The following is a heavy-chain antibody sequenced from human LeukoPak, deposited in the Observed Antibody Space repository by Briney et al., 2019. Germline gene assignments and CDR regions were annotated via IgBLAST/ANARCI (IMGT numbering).Heavy chain of an antibody. D-gene: IGHD6-19*01. V-gene: IGHV4-59*12. CDR3: ARGRKSGWYPY. Sequence: PSETLSLTCTVSGGSISSYYWSWIRQPPGKGLEWIGYIYYSGSTNYNPSLKSRVTISVDTSKNQFSLKLSSVTAADTAVYYCARGRKSGWYPYWGQGTLVTVSS. CDR1: GGSISSYY. J-gene: IGHJ4*02. CDR2: IYYSGST.